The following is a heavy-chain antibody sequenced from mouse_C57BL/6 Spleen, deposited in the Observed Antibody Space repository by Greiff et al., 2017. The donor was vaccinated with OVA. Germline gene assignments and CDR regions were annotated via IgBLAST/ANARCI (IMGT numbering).Heavy chain of an antibody. J-gene: IGHJ2*01. CDR2: ISSGGDYI. D-gene: IGHD3-2*02. CDR3: TRESSSGYDY. CDR1: GFTFSSYA. V-gene: IGHV5-9-1*02. Sequence: DVMLVESGEGLVKPGGSLKLSCAASGFTFSSYAMSWVRQTPEKRLEWVAYISSGGDYIYYADTVKGRFTISRDNARNTLYLQMSSLKSEDTAMYYCTRESSSGYDYWGQGTTLTVSS.